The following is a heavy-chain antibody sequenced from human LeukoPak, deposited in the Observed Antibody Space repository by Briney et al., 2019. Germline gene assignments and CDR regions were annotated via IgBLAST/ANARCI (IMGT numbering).Heavy chain of an antibody. D-gene: IGHD5-18*01. CDR1: GYTLTELS. CDR3: ATRNRGYSYGYWFDP. V-gene: IGHV1-24*01. CDR2: FDPEDGET. J-gene: IGHJ5*02. Sequence: ASVKVSCKVSGYTLTELSMHWVRQAPGKGLEWMGGFDPEDGETIYAQKFQGRVTMTEDTSTDTAYMELSSLRSEHTAVYYCATRNRGYSYGYWFDPWGQGTLVTVSS.